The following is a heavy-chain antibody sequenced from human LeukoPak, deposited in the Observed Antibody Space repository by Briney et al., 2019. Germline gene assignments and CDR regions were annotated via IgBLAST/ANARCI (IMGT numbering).Heavy chain of an antibody. CDR2: ISGSGGRT. J-gene: IGHJ4*02. CDR3: AKNRNGDYAQYFEY. V-gene: IGHV3-23*01. Sequence: GGSLRLSCAASGFTFSSHAMSWVRQGPGKGLEWVSAISGSGGRTYYADSMKGRFTISRDNSKNTVYLQMNSLRVEDTAVYYCAKNRNGDYAQYFEYWGQGNLVTVSS. CDR1: GFTFSSHA. D-gene: IGHD4-17*01.